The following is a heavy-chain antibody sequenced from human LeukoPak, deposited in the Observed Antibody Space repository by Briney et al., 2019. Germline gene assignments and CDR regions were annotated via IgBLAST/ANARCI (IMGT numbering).Heavy chain of an antibody. D-gene: IGHD6-19*01. Sequence: RASVKVSCKASGYTFTSYGISWVRQAPGQGLEWVGWISAYNGNTNYAQKLQGRVTMTTDTSTSTAYMELRSLRSDDTAVYYCARARTKQWLVVGDYWGQGTLVTVSS. CDR2: ISAYNGNT. V-gene: IGHV1-18*01. CDR3: ARARTKQWLVVGDY. CDR1: GYTFTSYG. J-gene: IGHJ4*02.